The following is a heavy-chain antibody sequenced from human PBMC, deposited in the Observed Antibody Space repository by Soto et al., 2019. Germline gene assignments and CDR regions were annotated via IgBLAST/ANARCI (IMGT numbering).Heavy chain of an antibody. CDR3: ARVFSDTAMVAVY. D-gene: IGHD5-18*01. CDR1: GVSIISGGYY. V-gene: IGHV4-31*03. CDR2: IYYSGST. Sequence: PSATLSLTCTVSGVSIISGGYYWILIRQHPGKGLEWIGYIYYSGSTYYNPSLKSRVTISVDTSKNQFSLKLSSVTAADTAVYYGARVFSDTAMVAVYRCQGTLVSV. J-gene: IGHJ4*02.